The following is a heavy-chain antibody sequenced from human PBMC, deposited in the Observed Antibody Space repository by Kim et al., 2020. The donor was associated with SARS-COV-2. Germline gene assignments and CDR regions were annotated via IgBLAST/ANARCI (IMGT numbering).Heavy chain of an antibody. J-gene: IGHJ2*01. CDR2: MSFDGSNK. CDR1: GFTFSDYS. D-gene: IGHD3-9*01. CDR3: ARGQAKIPINFYFDL. Sequence: GGSLRLSCAASGFTFSDYSMHWVRQAPGKGLEWVALMSFDGSNKYFADSVKGRFTISRDSSQNTLYLQMNSLNAEDTAVYYCARGQAKIPINFYFDLWGRGTLVTASS. V-gene: IGHV3-30-3*01.